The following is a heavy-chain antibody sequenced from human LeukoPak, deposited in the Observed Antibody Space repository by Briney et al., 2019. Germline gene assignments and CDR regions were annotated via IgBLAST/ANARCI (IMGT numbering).Heavy chain of an antibody. CDR3: ARENDSSGYFDY. D-gene: IGHD3-22*01. V-gene: IGHV4-4*07. CDR2: IYTSGST. J-gene: IGHJ4*02. Sequence: SETLSLACTVSGGSISSYYWSWIRQPAGKGLEWIGRIYTSGSTNYNPSLKSRVTMSVDTSKNQFSLKLSSVTAADTAVYYCARENDSSGYFDYWGQGTLVTVSS. CDR1: GGSISSYY.